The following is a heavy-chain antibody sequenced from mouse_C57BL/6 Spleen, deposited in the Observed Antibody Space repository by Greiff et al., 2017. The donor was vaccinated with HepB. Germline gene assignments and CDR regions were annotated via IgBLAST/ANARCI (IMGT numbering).Heavy chain of an antibody. CDR2: ISDGGSYT. D-gene: IGHD2-3*01. V-gene: IGHV5-4*03. J-gene: IGHJ3*01. Sequence: EVMLVESGGGLVKPGGSLKLSCAASGFTFSSYAMSWVRQTPEKRLEWVATISDGGSYTYYPDNVKGRFTISRDNAKNNLYLQMSHLKSEDTAMYYCARYDGYFPWFAYWGQGTLVTVSA. CDR3: ARYDGYFPWFAY. CDR1: GFTFSSYA.